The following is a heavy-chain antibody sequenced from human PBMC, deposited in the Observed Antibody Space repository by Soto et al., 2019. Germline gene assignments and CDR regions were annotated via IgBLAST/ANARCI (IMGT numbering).Heavy chain of an antibody. V-gene: IGHV3-23*01. CDR2: ISGSGGST. D-gene: IGHD3-3*01. CDR1: GLTFSSYA. CDR3: AKDRSGSLRFLEWSPTDY. J-gene: IGHJ4*02. Sequence: PGWSLRLSCASSGLTFSSYALSWARKEKGQGLEWVSAISGSGGSTYYADSVKGRFTISRDNSKNTLYLQTNSLRAEDTAVYYCAKDRSGSLRFLEWSPTDYWGQGTLVTVSS.